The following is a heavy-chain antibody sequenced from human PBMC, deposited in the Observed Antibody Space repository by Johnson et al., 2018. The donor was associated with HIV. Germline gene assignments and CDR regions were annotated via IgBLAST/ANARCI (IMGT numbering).Heavy chain of an antibody. J-gene: IGHJ3*01. CDR2: ISYSGSDT. CDR1: GFTFRSYG. CDR3: AKERTAMVTPFDA. V-gene: IGHV3-30*18. Sequence: QELLVESGGGVVQPGRSLRLSCAASGFTFRSYGMHWVRQAPGKGLEWVAVISYSGSDTYYVDSVKGRFTVSRDNSENTLFLQMNSLRDEDTAVYYCAKERTAMVTPFDAWGQGTRVTVSS. D-gene: IGHD5-18*01.